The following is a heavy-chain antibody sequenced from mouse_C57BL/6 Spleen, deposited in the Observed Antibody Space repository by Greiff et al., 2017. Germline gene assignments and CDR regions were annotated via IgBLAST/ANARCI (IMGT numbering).Heavy chain of an antibody. D-gene: IGHD1-1*01. CDR3: ARRGFITTVVGFDY. CDR2: IYPSDSET. Sequence: VQLQQPGAELVRPGSSVKLSCKASGYTFTSYWMDWVKQRPGQGLEWIGNIYPSDSETHYNQEFKDKATLTVDKSSSTAYMQLSSLTSEDSAVYYCARRGFITTVVGFDYWGQGTTLTVSS. V-gene: IGHV1-61*01. CDR1: GYTFTSYW. J-gene: IGHJ2*01.